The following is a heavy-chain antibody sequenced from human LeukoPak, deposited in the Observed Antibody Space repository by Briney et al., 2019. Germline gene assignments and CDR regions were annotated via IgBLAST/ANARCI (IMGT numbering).Heavy chain of an antibody. CDR3: ARAYYYGSGSYYLDY. Sequence: SETLSLTCAVYGGSFSGYYWSWIRQPPGKGLEWIGEIDHSGSTNYNPSLKSRVTISVDTSKNQFSLKLSSVTAADTAVYYCARAYYYGSGSYYLDYWGQGTLVTVFS. V-gene: IGHV4-34*01. D-gene: IGHD3-10*01. CDR1: GGSFSGYY. J-gene: IGHJ4*02. CDR2: IDHSGST.